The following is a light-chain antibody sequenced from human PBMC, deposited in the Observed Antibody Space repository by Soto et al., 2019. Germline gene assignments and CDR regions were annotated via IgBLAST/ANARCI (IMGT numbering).Light chain of an antibody. CDR1: QSVSSSY. CDR3: QQYSDAPQGT. J-gene: IGKJ1*01. Sequence: EIVLTQSPATLSLSPGERATLSCRASQSVSSSYLAWYQQKPGQAPRLLIYDTSNRTTGIPYRLSGSGSGTDFMLTISRLEPEDSAVYYCQQYSDAPQGTFGQGTKVKI. CDR2: DTS. V-gene: IGKV3-20*01.